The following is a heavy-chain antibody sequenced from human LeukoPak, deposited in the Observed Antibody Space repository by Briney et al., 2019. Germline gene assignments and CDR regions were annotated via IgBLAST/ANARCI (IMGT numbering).Heavy chain of an antibody. V-gene: IGHV3-74*01. CDR3: ARGRPHGNDY. J-gene: IGHJ4*02. D-gene: IGHD4-23*01. CDR2: IASDGNNR. CDR1: GFTFSSYA. Sequence: PGGSLRLSCAASGFTFSSYAMNWVRQVPGKGLVWVSRIASDGNNRDYADSVKGRLTISRDNAKNTLYLQMNSLRVEDTAVYYCARGRPHGNDYWGQGTLVTVSS.